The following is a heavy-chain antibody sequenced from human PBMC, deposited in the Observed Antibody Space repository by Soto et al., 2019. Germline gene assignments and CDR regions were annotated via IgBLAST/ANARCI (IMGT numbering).Heavy chain of an antibody. D-gene: IGHD1-26*01. Sequence: ASVKVSFKASGYTFTSYGISWVRQAPGQGLEWMGWISAYNGNTNYAQKLQGRVTMTTDTSTSAAYMELRSLRSDDTAVYYCARVPPLYSGSYYYYYGMDVWGQGTTVTVSS. J-gene: IGHJ6*02. CDR3: ARVPPLYSGSYYYYYGMDV. CDR2: ISAYNGNT. V-gene: IGHV1-18*01. CDR1: GYTFTSYG.